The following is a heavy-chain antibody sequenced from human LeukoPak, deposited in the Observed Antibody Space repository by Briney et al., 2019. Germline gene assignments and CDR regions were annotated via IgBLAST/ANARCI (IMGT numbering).Heavy chain of an antibody. CDR1: GFTFSNYA. CDR3: AKVLYGSGRIDAFDI. V-gene: IGHV3-23*01. CDR2: ISGSGGST. Sequence: QAGGSLRLSCAASGFTFSNYAMGWVRQAPGKGLEWVSAISGSGGSTYYADSVKGRFTISRDNSKNTLYLQMNSLRAEDTAVYYCAKVLYGSGRIDAFDIWGQGTMVTVSS. J-gene: IGHJ3*02. D-gene: IGHD3-10*01.